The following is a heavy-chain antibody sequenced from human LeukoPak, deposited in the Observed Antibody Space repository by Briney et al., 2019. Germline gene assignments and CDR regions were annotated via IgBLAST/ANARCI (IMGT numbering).Heavy chain of an antibody. CDR2: ISSSNSTI. Sequence: GGSLRLPCAASGFTFSSYNMNWVRQAPGKGLEWVSYISSSNSTIYYADSVKGRFTISRDNAKNSLYLQMNSLRAEDTAVYYCARVSWTGDSSDRGQGTLVTVSS. D-gene: IGHD3-22*01. CDR1: GFTFSSYN. J-gene: IGHJ4*02. V-gene: IGHV3-48*01. CDR3: ARVSWTGDSSD.